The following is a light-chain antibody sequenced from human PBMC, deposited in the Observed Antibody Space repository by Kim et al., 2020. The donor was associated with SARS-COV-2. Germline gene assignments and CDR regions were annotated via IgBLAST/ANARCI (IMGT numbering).Light chain of an antibody. CDR2: GNT. J-gene: IGLJ2*01. CDR3: QSYDSSLSGSVV. CDR1: SSNIGAGYD. Sequence: RVTISCTGSSSNIGAGYDVHWYQHLPGTVPKLLIYGNTKRPSGVPDRFSGSKSGTSASLAITGLQAEDEADYYCQSYDSSLSGSVVFGGGTQLTV. V-gene: IGLV1-40*01.